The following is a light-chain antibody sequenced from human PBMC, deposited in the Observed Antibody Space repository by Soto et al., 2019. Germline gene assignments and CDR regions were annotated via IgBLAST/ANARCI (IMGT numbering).Light chain of an antibody. CDR3: QQRSDWPST. CDR2: DAS. V-gene: IGKV3-11*01. CDR1: QSVSSY. Sequence: EIVLTQSPATLSLSPGERATLSCRASQSVSSYLVWYQQKPGQVPRLLIYDASNRATGIPGRFGGSGSGTDVTLTISGLEPEDSAVYYCQQRSDWPSTFGGGTKVEIK. J-gene: IGKJ4*01.